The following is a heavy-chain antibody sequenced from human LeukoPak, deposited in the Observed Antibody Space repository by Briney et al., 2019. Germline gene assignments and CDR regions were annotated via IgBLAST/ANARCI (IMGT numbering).Heavy chain of an antibody. CDR1: GGSISSYY. CDR3: ARDGSRGYSYGYLGY. Sequence: SETLSLTCTVSGGSISSYYWSWIRQPPGKGLEWIGYIYYSGSTNYNPSLKSRVTISVDTSKNQFSLKLRPVTAADTAVYYCARDGSRGYSYGYLGYWGQGTLVTVSS. V-gene: IGHV4-59*01. J-gene: IGHJ4*02. CDR2: IYYSGST. D-gene: IGHD5-18*01.